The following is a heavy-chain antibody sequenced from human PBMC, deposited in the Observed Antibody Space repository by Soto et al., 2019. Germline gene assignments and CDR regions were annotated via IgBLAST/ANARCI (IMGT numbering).Heavy chain of an antibody. J-gene: IGHJ4*02. CDR2: INAGNGNT. Sequence: QAHLVQSGTEVKMPGDSVQVSCKASGFVSTNHNFHWVRQAPGQSLEWMGRINAGNGNTQYSQHFQGRVTFTSDPSASTAFMELTNLRFEDRAMYYCASDYGSNWRLWGQGTLVSVSS. D-gene: IGHD6-19*01. CDR1: GFVSTNHN. V-gene: IGHV1-3*01. CDR3: ASDYGSNWRL.